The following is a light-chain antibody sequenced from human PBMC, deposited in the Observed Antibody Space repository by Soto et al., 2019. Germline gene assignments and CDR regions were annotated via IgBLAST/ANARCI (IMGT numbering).Light chain of an antibody. Sequence: EIVMTQSPATLSVSPGERATLSCRASQSVSSDLAWYQQKPGQAPRLLIYVASTRATGIPARFSGSGSGTEFTLTISSLQSKDFAVYYCQQYKLWYTFAQGTKLEIK. CDR1: QSVSSD. CDR3: QQYKLWYT. J-gene: IGKJ2*01. CDR2: VAS. V-gene: IGKV3-15*01.